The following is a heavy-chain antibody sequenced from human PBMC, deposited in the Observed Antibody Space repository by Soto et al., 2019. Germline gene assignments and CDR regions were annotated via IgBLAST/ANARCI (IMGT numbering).Heavy chain of an antibody. D-gene: IGHD6-13*01. CDR3: AKEGGGSNCTPFDS. CDR2: IYYTGST. Sequence: SETLSLTCTVSGGSISSDYWSWIRQPPGKGLEWIGYIYYTGSTNYNPSLKSRVTISVDTSKNQFSLQLSSVTAADTAVYYCAKEGGGSNCTPFDSWGQGALVTVSS. J-gene: IGHJ4*02. V-gene: IGHV4-59*01. CDR1: GGSISSDY.